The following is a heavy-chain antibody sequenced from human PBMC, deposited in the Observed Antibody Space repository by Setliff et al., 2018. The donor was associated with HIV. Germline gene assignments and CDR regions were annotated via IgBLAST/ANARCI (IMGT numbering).Heavy chain of an antibody. Sequence: ASVKVSCKASGYTFMNFAMHWVRQAPGQGLEWMGWINPNSGNTGYTQKFQGRVTITRNTSITTAYMELSSLRSEDTAIYYCARGRGPSRFDYWGQGTLVTVSS. V-gene: IGHV1-8*03. CDR2: INPNSGNT. CDR3: ARGRGPSRFDY. J-gene: IGHJ4*01. CDR1: GYTFMNFA.